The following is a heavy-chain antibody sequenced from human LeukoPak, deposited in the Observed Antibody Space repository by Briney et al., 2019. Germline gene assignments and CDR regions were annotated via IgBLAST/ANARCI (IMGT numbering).Heavy chain of an antibody. CDR1: EFSLSTSGMC. CDR3: AHSEWDYYFDY. J-gene: IGHJ4*02. D-gene: IGHD1-26*01. V-gene: IGHV2-5*08. Sequence: ESGPTLVNPTQTLTLTCTFSEFSLSTSGMCVSWIRQPPGKALEWLARIDWDDDKRYSPSLKSRLTITKDTSKNQVVLTMTNMDPVDTATYYCAHSEWDYYFDYWGQGTLVTVSS. CDR2: IDWDDDK.